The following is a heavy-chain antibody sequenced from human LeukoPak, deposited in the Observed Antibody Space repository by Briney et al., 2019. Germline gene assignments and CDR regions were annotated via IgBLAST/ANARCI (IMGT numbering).Heavy chain of an antibody. CDR2: ITPIFGTA. J-gene: IGHJ4*02. Sequence: ASVKVSCKASGGTFSSYAISWVRQAPGQGLEWMGGITPIFGTANYAQKFQGRVTITTDESTSTAYMELSSLRSEDTAVYYCARAYDSGSYVFDYWGQGTLVTVSS. CDR3: ARAYDSGSYVFDY. D-gene: IGHD1-26*01. V-gene: IGHV1-69*05. CDR1: GGTFSSYA.